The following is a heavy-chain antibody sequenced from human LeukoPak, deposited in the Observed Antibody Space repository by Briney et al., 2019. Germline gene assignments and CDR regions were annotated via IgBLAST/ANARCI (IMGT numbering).Heavy chain of an antibody. CDR3: ARYCSTTGCYLYYFDY. CDR2: IYPGDSDT. CDR1: GYSFTSHW. J-gene: IGHJ4*02. V-gene: IGHV5-51*01. Sequence: GESLKISCKGSGYSFTSHWIGWVRQMPGKGLEWMGIIYPGDSDTIYSPSFQGQVTISVDKSISTAYLQWSSLKASDTAIYYCARYCSTTGCYLYYFDYWGQGTLVTVSS. D-gene: IGHD2-2*01.